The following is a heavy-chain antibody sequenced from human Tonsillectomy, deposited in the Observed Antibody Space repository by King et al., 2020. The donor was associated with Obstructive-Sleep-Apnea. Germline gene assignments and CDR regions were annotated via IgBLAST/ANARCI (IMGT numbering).Heavy chain of an antibody. CDR1: GGSITSGSHY. CDR2: IYYSGST. J-gene: IGHJ3*02. D-gene: IGHD2-21*02. CDR3: ARDSCGGDCYPFGDAFDN. V-gene: IGHV4-31*03. Sequence: VQLQESGPGLGKPSQTLSLTCNVSGGSITSGSHYWSWIRQHPGKGLEWVGYIYYSGSTYYNPSLKSRVTISVDTSKNQFSLKLTSVTAADTAVYYCARDSCGGDCYPFGDAFDNW.